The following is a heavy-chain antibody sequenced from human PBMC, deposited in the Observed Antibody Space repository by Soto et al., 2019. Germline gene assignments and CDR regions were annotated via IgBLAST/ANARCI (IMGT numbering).Heavy chain of an antibody. Sequence: SETLSLTCTVSGGSVSSGGYYWSWIRQHPGKGLEWIGYIYYSGSTYYNPSLKGRVTISVDRSKNQFSLKLSSVTAADTAVYYCARGGVDYYDSSGYYFSPYYFDYWGQGTLVTVSS. V-gene: IGHV4-31*03. CDR3: ARGGVDYYDSSGYYFSPYYFDY. J-gene: IGHJ4*02. D-gene: IGHD3-22*01. CDR2: IYYSGST. CDR1: GGSVSSGGYY.